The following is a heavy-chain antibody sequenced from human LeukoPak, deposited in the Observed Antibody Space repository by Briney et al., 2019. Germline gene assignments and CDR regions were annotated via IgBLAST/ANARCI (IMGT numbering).Heavy chain of an antibody. CDR3: ARSHLGSGSFSDAFDI. CDR2: ISSSSSYI. J-gene: IGHJ3*02. D-gene: IGHD3-10*01. V-gene: IGHV3-21*01. CDR1: GFTFNSYA. Sequence: GGSLRLSCAASGFTFNSYAMHWVRQAPGKGLECVSSISSSSSYIYYADSVKGRFTISRDNAKNSLYLQMNSLRAEDTAVYYCARSHLGSGSFSDAFDIWGQGTMVTVSP.